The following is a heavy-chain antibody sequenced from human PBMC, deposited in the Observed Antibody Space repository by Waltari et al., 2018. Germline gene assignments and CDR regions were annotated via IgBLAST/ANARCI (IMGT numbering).Heavy chain of an antibody. Sequence: EVQLVESGGGWVQPGGALGLPCAASGFTSSSNPMHWVRQAPGKGLEWVSYISNTSGNIYYGDSVKGRFTISRDNAKNSLYLQMNSLRDEDTAVYYCARTLPDYTSGWYGALFDYLGQGTLVTVSS. CDR1: GFTSSSNP. CDR3: ARTLPDYTSGWYGALFDY. J-gene: IGHJ4*02. CDR2: ISNTSGNI. D-gene: IGHD6-19*01. V-gene: IGHV3-48*02.